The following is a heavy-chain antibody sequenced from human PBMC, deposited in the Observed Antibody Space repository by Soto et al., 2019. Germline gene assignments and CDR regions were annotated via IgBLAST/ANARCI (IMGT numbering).Heavy chain of an antibody. CDR1: GGSFSGYY. Sequence: SETLSLTCAVYGGSFSGYYWSWIRQPPGKGLEWIGEINHSGSTNYNPSLKSRVTISVDTSKNQFSLKLSSVTAADTAVYYCVRSMRYCDGGAHPKNYYYGMDGWGQGTKVTVSS. J-gene: IGHJ6*02. V-gene: IGHV4-34*01. D-gene: IGHD3-9*01. CDR3: VRSMRYCDGGAHPKNYYYGMDG. CDR2: INHSGST.